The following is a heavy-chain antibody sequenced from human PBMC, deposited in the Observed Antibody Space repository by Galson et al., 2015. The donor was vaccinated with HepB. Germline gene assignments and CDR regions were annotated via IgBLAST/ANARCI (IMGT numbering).Heavy chain of an antibody. D-gene: IGHD5-18*01. CDR2: IYSGGST. J-gene: IGHJ4*02. V-gene: IGHV3-66*02. CDR1: GFTVSSNY. Sequence: SLRLSCAASGFTVSSNYMSWVRQAPGKGLEWVSVIYSGGSTYYADSVKGRFTISRDNSKNTLYLQMNSLRAEDTAVYYCARVHSYSSPIFDYWGQGTLVTVSS. CDR3: ARVHSYSSPIFDY.